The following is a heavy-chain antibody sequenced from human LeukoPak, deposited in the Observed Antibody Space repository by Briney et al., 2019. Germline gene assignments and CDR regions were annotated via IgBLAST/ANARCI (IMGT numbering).Heavy chain of an antibody. CDR2: IWYDGSNK. V-gene: IGHV3-33*01. CDR3: ARGFKVAARFDY. Sequence: PGGSPRLSCAASGFTFSSYGMHWVRQAPGKGLEWVAVIWYDGSNKYYADSVKGRFTISRDNSKNTLYLQMNSLRAEDTAVYYCARGFKVAARFDYWGQGTLVTVSS. CDR1: GFTFSSYG. J-gene: IGHJ4*02. D-gene: IGHD6-6*01.